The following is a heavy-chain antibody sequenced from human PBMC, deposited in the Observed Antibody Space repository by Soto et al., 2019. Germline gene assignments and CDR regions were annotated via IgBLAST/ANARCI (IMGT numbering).Heavy chain of an antibody. CDR1: GYTFTNKD. CDR3: ARMASFGSLNWFDP. D-gene: IGHD5-18*01. J-gene: IGHJ5*02. V-gene: IGHV1-8*01. Sequence: QVQLVQSGAEVKKPGASVKVSCKASGYTFTNKDVTWVRQATGQGLEWMGWMNLGSGDTGYAQKFQGRVTMTRDISIATAYMELTGLTSVDAAIYYCARMASFGSLNWFDPWGQGTLVTVSS. CDR2: MNLGSGDT.